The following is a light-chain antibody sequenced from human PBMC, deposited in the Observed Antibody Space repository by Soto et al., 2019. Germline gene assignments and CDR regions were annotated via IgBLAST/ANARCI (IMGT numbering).Light chain of an antibody. Sequence: DIKMTQSPSTLSASVGDRVTITCRASQSISSWLAWYQQKPGKAPKILIYKASSLESRVPSRFSGSGSGTEFTLTISSLQPDDFATYYCQQYHTWWTFGQGTKVEI. CDR2: KAS. CDR1: QSISSW. J-gene: IGKJ1*01. V-gene: IGKV1-5*03. CDR3: QQYHTWWT.